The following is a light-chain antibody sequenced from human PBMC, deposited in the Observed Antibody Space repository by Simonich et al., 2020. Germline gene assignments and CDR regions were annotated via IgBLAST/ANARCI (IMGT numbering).Light chain of an antibody. CDR1: SSDVGSDNL. V-gene: IGLV2-23*01. CDR3: CSYAGSSTWV. CDR2: EGS. Sequence: QSALTQPASVSGSPGQSITISCTGTSSDVGSDNLVSWYQQHPGKAPKLMIYEGSSRPSGVSNGFSGSKSGNTASLTISGLQAEDEADYYCCSYAGSSTWVFGGGTKLTVL. J-gene: IGLJ3*02.